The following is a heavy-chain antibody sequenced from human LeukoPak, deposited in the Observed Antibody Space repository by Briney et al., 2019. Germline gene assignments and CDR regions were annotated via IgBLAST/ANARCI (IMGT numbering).Heavy chain of an antibody. CDR3: ARVVVAVFGVMVHSNYFDS. Sequence: ASVKVSCKTSGYSFTNFGITWVRQAPGKGLEWMGWISGDSETTEYAQRFQGRISMTADTFTSTAYMELGSLTSDDTAVYYCARVVVAVFGVMVHSNYFDSWGQGALITVSS. CDR1: GYSFTNFG. D-gene: IGHD3-3*01. CDR2: ISGDSETT. V-gene: IGHV1-18*01. J-gene: IGHJ4*02.